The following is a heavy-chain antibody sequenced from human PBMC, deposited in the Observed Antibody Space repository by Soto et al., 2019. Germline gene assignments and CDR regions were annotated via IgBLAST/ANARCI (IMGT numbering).Heavy chain of an antibody. CDR2: ISWNSGSI. J-gene: IGHJ5*02. CDR3: AKGRAAISWFDP. Sequence: PGGSLRLSCAASGFTFDDYAMHWVRQAPGKGLEWVSGISWNSGSIGYADSVKGRFTISRDNAKNSLYLQMNSLRAEDTALYYCAKGRAAISWFDPWGQGTLVTVSS. V-gene: IGHV3-9*01. D-gene: IGHD2-2*01. CDR1: GFTFDDYA.